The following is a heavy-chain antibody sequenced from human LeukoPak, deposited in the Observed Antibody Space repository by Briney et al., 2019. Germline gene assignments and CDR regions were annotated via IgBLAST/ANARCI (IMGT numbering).Heavy chain of an antibody. V-gene: IGHV3-64*04. Sequence: PGGSLRLSCSASGFIFSPYAMHWVRQAPGKGLEYVSSISSEGKTTYYADSVKGRFTISRDNSKNTLYLQMNSLRAEDTAVYYCAKDLGREPQLSGYWGQGTLVTVSS. CDR1: GFIFSPYA. J-gene: IGHJ4*02. CDR2: ISSEGKTT. D-gene: IGHD5-24*01. CDR3: AKDLGREPQLSGY.